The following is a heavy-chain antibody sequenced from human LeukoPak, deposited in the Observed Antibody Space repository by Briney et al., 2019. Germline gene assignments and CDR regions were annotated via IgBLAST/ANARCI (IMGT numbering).Heavy chain of an antibody. V-gene: IGHV1-18*01. CDR3: ARDCIGCHGFDY. Sequence: DSVKVSCKTSGYTFTSYGITWVRQAPGQGLEWMGWVSAYADNTNYVQKIQGRVTMTTDTPTSTAYMELRSLRSDDTAVYYCARDCIGCHGFDYWGQGTLVTVSS. J-gene: IGHJ4*02. CDR1: GYTFTSYG. D-gene: IGHD2-15*01. CDR2: VSAYADNT.